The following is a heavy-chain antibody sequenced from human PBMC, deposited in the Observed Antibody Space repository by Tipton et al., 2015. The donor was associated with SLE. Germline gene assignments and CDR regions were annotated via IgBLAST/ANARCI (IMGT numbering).Heavy chain of an antibody. CDR2: IIPMSGSA. Sequence: QVQLVQSGAEVKKPGSSVKVSCKASGGSFSHYGISWVRQAPGQGLEWMGGIIPMSGSAKNAQKFHGRVSITADESTSTAYMELRSLTSGDTAVYFCARGGTEAGIDYWGQGTPVIVSS. V-gene: IGHV1-69*01. J-gene: IGHJ4*02. CDR3: ARGGTEAGIDY. D-gene: IGHD3-10*01. CDR1: GGSFSHYG.